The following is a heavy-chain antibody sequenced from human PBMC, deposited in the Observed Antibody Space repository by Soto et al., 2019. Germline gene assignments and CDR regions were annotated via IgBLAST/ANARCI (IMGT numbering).Heavy chain of an antibody. CDR2: ISAYNGNT. CDR1: GYTFTSYG. Sequence: QVQLVQSGAEVKKPGASVKVSCKASGYTFTSYGISWVRQAPRQGLEWMGWISAYNGNTNYAQKLQGRVTMTTDTSTSTAYMELRSLRSDDTAVYYCARVDEEFGELLTPFDYWGQGTLVTVSS. CDR3: ARVDEEFGELLTPFDY. J-gene: IGHJ4*02. V-gene: IGHV1-18*01. D-gene: IGHD3-10*01.